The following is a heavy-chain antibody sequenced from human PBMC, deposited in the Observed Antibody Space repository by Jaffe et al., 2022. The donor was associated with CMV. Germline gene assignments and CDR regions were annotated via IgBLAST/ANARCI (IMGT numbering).Heavy chain of an antibody. CDR1: GYTFTSYA. J-gene: IGHJ4*02. D-gene: IGHD1-1*01. CDR3: ARELERRLRAFDY. Sequence: QVQLVQSGAEVKKPGASVKVSCKASGYTFTSYAMHWVRQAPGQRLEWMGWINAGNGNTKYSQKFQGRVTITRDTSASTAYMELSSLRSEDTAVYYCARELERRLRAFDYWGQGTLVTVSS. V-gene: IGHV1-3*01. CDR2: INAGNGNT.